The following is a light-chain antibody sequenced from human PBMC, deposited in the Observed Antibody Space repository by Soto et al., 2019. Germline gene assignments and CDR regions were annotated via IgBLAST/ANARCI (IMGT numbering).Light chain of an antibody. CDR1: QSVVNL. Sequence: DIQMTQSPSSVSASVGDRVTITCRASQSVVNLAWYQQKPGKVPKLLIFQASTLETGVPSRFSGSGSGTEFTLSISSLQPDDFATYYCQHYDAYPYTFGQGTKLEIK. J-gene: IGKJ2*01. V-gene: IGKV1-5*03. CDR2: QAS. CDR3: QHYDAYPYT.